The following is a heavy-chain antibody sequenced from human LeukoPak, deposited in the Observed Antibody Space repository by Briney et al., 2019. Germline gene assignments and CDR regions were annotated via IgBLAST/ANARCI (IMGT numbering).Heavy chain of an antibody. Sequence: PSETLSLTCAVYGGSFSGYYWSWIRQPPGKGLEWIGEINHSGSTNYNPSLKSRVTISVDTSKNQFSLKLSSVTAADTAVYYCARTFTMVRGPPRYWGQGTLVTVSS. CDR1: GGSFSGYY. CDR2: INHSGST. V-gene: IGHV4-34*01. CDR3: ARTFTMVRGPPRY. J-gene: IGHJ4*02. D-gene: IGHD3-10*01.